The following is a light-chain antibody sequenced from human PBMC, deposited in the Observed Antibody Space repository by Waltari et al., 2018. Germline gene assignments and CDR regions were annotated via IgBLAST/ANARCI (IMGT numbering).Light chain of an antibody. Sequence: DIVMTQSPDSLAVSLGERATINCKSSQSVFYSSNNKNYLGWYQQKPGQTPKLLIYWASTREPGVPDRFSGSGSVTNFTLTITSLQAEDVALYYCQQYYSPPLTFGQGTKVEIK. V-gene: IGKV4-1*01. CDR3: QQYYSPPLT. J-gene: IGKJ1*01. CDR2: WAS. CDR1: QSVFYSSNNKNY.